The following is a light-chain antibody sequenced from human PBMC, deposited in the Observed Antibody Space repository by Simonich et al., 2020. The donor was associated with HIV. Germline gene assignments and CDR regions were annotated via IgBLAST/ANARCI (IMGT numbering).Light chain of an antibody. J-gene: IGKJ2*01. CDR3: QQYDELPYT. Sequence: DIQMTQSPSSLSASVGDRVTIPCHASQDIRNYLNWYQQKEGKAPKLLIYDATNLETGVPSRFSGSGSGTDFTFTISSLQPADIATYYCQQYDELPYTFGQGTKLEIK. CDR2: DAT. CDR1: QDIRNY. V-gene: IGKV1-33*01.